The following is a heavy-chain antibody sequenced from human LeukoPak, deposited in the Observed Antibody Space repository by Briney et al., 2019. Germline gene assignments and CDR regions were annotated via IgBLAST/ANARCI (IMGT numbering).Heavy chain of an antibody. J-gene: IGHJ2*01. CDR2: INHSGST. V-gene: IGHV4-34*01. CDR3: ARALSIAGRSWYFDL. D-gene: IGHD6-6*01. Sequence: SETLSLTCAVYGGSFSGYYWSWIRQPPGKGLEWIGEINHSGSTYYNPSLKSRVTISVDTSKHHFSLKLSSVTATDTAVYYCARALSIAGRSWYFDLWGRGTLVTVSS. CDR1: GGSFSGYY.